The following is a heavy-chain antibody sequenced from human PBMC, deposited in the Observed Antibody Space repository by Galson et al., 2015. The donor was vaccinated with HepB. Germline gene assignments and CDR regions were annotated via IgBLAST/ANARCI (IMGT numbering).Heavy chain of an antibody. V-gene: IGHV3-30*04. CDR2: ILHDAHNR. D-gene: IGHD3-10*01. Sequence: SLRLSCAASGFPFSNYAMRWARQTPGKGLEWMTVILHDAHNRYYADSVEGRFTVSRDNSKNTVYLQMNSLRPEDTAMYYCARRAGASGGFSFDYWGQGSLVTVSS. CDR1: GFPFSNYA. J-gene: IGHJ4*02. CDR3: ARRAGASGGFSFDY.